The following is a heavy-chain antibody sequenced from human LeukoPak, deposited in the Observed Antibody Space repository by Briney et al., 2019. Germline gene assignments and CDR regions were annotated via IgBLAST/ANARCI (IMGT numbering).Heavy chain of an antibody. D-gene: IGHD2-8*01. CDR1: GFTFSSYG. CDR2: IWYDRSNK. J-gene: IGHJ6*03. V-gene: IGHV3-33*06. Sequence: PGGSLRLSCAASGFTFSSYGMHWVRQAPGKGLEWVAAIWYDRSNKYYADPLKGRFTISRDNSQNTLYLQMNSLRAEDTAVYYCAKGGGLYCTNGVCQGTYYYSYMEVWGKGTTVTVSS. CDR3: AKGGGLYCTNGVCQGTYYYSYMEV.